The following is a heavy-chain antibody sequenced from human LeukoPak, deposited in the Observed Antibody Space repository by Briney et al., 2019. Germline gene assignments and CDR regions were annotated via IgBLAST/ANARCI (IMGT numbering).Heavy chain of an antibody. V-gene: IGHV1-8*02. CDR3: ARPLRRITMVRGAAGAYYYYGMDV. CDR2: MNPNSGNT. D-gene: IGHD3-10*01. J-gene: IGHJ6*02. CDR1: GYTFTSYD. Sequence: GAPVKVSCKASGYTFTSYDINWVRQATGQGLEWMGWMNPNSGNTGYAQKFQGRVTMTRNTSISTAYMELSSLRSEDTAVYYCARPLRRITMVRGAAGAYYYYGMDVWGQGTTVTVSS.